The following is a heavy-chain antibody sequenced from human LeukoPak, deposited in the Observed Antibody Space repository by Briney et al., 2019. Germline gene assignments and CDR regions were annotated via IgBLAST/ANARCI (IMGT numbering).Heavy chain of an antibody. CDR1: GGSISSGSYY. J-gene: IGHJ4*02. V-gene: IGHV4-61*02. Sequence: SETLSLTCTVSGGSISSGSYYWGWIRQRAGKGLEWIGRIYTSGSTNYNPSLKSRVTISVDTSKNQFSLKLSSVTAADTAVYYCARGYYYDSSGIDYWGQGTLVTVSS. CDR3: ARGYYYDSSGIDY. CDR2: IYTSGST. D-gene: IGHD3-22*01.